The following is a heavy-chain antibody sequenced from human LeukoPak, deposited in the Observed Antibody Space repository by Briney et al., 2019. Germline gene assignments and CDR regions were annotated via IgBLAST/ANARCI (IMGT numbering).Heavy chain of an antibody. J-gene: IGHJ4*02. Sequence: SETLSLTCAVYGGSFSGYYWSWIRQPPGKGLEWIGEINHSGSTNYNPSLKSRVTISVDTSKNQFSLKLSSVTAADTAVYYCVRKIYIAVAGTGVYFDYWGQGTLVTVSS. V-gene: IGHV4-34*01. CDR2: INHSGST. CDR3: VRKIYIAVAGTGVYFDY. CDR1: GGSFSGYY. D-gene: IGHD6-19*01.